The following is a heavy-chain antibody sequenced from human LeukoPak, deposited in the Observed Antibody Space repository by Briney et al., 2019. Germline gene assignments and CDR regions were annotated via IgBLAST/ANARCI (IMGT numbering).Heavy chain of an antibody. J-gene: IGHJ4*02. CDR3: ARGATHSGYGY. CDR1: GGSISSYY. D-gene: IGHD5-12*01. V-gene: IGHV4-59*08. CDR2: IYYSGST. Sequence: SETLPLTCTVSGGSISSYYWSWIRQPPGKGLEWIGYIYYSGSTNYNPSLKSRVTISVDTSKNQFSLKLSSVTTADTAVYYCARGATHSGYGYWGQGTLVTVSS.